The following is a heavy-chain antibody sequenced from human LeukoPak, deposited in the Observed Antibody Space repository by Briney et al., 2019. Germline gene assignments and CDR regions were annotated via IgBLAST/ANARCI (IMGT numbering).Heavy chain of an antibody. J-gene: IGHJ3*01. CDR3: ARPHSSGYSRDAFEV. D-gene: IGHD3-22*01. V-gene: IGHV4-39*01. CDR1: GGSISSSSYY. CDR2: LYYSGTT. Sequence: SETLSLTCTVSGGSISSSSYYWGRIRQPPGRGLEWIGSLYYSGTTYYNPSLKSRVTISVDTSKNQFSLNLNSVTAADTAVYYCARPHSSGYSRDAFEVWGQGTMVTVSS.